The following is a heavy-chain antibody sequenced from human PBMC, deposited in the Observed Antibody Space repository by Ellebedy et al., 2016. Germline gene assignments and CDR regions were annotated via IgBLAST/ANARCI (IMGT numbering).Heavy chain of an antibody. CDR3: ARSIRYFDL. Sequence: SETLSLTXTVSGGSISSYYWNRIRQPPGKGLEWIGYIYYSGSTNYNPSLKSRVTISVDTSKNQFSLKLSSVTAADTAVYYCARSIRYFDLWGRGTLVTVSS. V-gene: IGHV4-59*12. CDR1: GGSISSYY. J-gene: IGHJ2*01. CDR2: IYYSGST. D-gene: IGHD3-3*01.